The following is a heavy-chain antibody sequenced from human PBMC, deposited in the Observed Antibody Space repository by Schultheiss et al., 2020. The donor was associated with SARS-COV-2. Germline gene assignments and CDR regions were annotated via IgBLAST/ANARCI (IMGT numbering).Heavy chain of an antibody. J-gene: IGHJ4*02. Sequence: SETLSLTCAVSGGSISSYYWSWIRQPPGKGLEWIGEINHSGSTNYNPSLKSRVTISVDTSKNQFSLKLSSVTAADTAVYYCARARYSYDYFDYWGQGTLVTVSS. D-gene: IGHD5-18*01. CDR2: INHSGST. V-gene: IGHV4-34*01. CDR1: GGSISSYY. CDR3: ARARYSYDYFDY.